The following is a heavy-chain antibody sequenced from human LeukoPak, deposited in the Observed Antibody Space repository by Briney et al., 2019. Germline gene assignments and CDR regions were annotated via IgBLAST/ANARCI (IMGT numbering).Heavy chain of an antibody. Sequence: PGGSLRLSCAASGFTFSTYIMHWVRQAPGKGPEGVAVVSSYGSKAYHRASVQGRITLSRDNSESKFFLQMNSLGGEDTAVYYCVRDKGTIWNSRNYPLDMWGRGTMVTVSS. D-gene: IGHD1-7*01. V-gene: IGHV3-30*10. CDR1: GFTFSTYI. J-gene: IGHJ3*02. CDR2: VSSYGSKA. CDR3: VRDKGTIWNSRNYPLDM.